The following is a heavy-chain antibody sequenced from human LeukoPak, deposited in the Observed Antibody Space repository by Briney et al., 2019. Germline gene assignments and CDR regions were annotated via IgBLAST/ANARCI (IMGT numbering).Heavy chain of an antibody. CDR1: GGSISSYY. CDR2: IYYSGST. D-gene: IGHD6-19*01. J-gene: IGHJ6*03. Sequence: SETLSLTCTVSGGSISSYYWSWIRQPPGKGLEWIGYIYYSGSTNYNPSLKSRVTISVDTSKNQFSLKLSSVTAADTAVYYCARAAGGDYYYYYYMDVWGKGTTVTVSS. CDR3: ARAAGGDYYYYYYMDV. V-gene: IGHV4-59*01.